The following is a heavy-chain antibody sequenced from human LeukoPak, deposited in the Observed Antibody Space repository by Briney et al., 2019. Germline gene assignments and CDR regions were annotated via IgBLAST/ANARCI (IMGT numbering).Heavy chain of an antibody. CDR3: AKEGEQLTPIGYYYGMDV. CDR1: GFTFSSYA. J-gene: IGHJ6*02. V-gene: IGHV3-23*01. CDR2: ISGSGGST. D-gene: IGHD6-13*01. Sequence: GGSLRLSCFASGFTFSSYAMSWVRQAPGKGLEWVSAISGSGGSTYYADSVKGRFTISRGNSKNTLYLQMNSLRAEDTAVYYCAKEGEQLTPIGYYYGMDVWGQGTTVTVSS.